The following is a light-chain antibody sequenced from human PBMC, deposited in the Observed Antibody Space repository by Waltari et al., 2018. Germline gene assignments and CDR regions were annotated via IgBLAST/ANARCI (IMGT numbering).Light chain of an antibody. V-gene: IGKV3-11*01. Sequence: EIVLTQSPATLSLSPGERATLSCRASQSFASYLAWYQQKPGQEPRILIYDASNRATGIPARFSGSGSGTDFTLTISSLEPEDFGLYYWQQRSNALTFGQGTKLEI. J-gene: IGKJ2*01. CDR2: DAS. CDR1: QSFASY. CDR3: QQRSNALT.